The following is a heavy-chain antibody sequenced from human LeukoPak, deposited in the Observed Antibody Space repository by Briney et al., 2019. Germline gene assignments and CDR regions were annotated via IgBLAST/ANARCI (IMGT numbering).Heavy chain of an antibody. CDR3: ARDPATSYYLDA. CDR2: IDPKSGDT. J-gene: IGHJ4*02. V-gene: IGHV1-2*02. CDR1: GYTFTAYY. Sequence: ASVKVSCEASGYTFTAYYLNWLRQAPGQGLEWMGWIDPKSGDTKIAPKFQGRVTMTRDTSLSTVYMALYSLRSDDTAIYSCARDPATSYYLDAWGQGILVTVSS.